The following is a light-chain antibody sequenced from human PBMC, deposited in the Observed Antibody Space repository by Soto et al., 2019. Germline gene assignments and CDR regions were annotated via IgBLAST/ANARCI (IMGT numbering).Light chain of an antibody. Sequence: QSALTQAASVSGSPGQSINISCTGTSSDVGSYNLVSWYQQHPDKAPKLIISEVTKRPSGISDRFSGSKSDNTASLTISGLQAEDEADYYCCLYAGSSTLVFGGGTKLTVL. CDR3: CLYAGSSTLV. CDR1: SSDVGSYNL. J-gene: IGLJ2*01. CDR2: EVT. V-gene: IGLV2-23*02.